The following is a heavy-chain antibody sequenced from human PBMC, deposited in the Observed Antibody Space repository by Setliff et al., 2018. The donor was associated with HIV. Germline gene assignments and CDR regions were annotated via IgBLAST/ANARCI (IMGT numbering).Heavy chain of an antibody. D-gene: IGHD6-6*01. CDR2: IYYSGTT. CDR1: GGSISSYY. Sequence: SETLSLTCTVSGGSISSYYWSWVRQPPGKGLEWIGYIYYSGTTNYNPSLKSRVTISVDTSKNQFSLKLSSVTAADTAVYYCARHVGYSSSSLDYWGQGTLVTVSS. J-gene: IGHJ4*02. V-gene: IGHV4-59*08. CDR3: ARHVGYSSSSLDY.